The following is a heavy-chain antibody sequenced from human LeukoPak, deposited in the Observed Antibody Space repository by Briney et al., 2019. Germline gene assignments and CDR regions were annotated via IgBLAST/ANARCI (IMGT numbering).Heavy chain of an antibody. CDR3: AKDRRSGEFHVGPIDT. CDR2: IRYDGINK. V-gene: IGHV3-30*02. J-gene: IGHJ5*02. CDR1: GASLSNHG. D-gene: IGHD3-10*01. Sequence: GGSLRLSCAASGASLSNHGMHWVRQAPGKGLEWVAFIRYDGINKFYRDSVKGRFTISRDNSRDTLYLQMNMLSLEDTAVYFCAKDRRSGEFHVGPIDTWGQGALVTVSS.